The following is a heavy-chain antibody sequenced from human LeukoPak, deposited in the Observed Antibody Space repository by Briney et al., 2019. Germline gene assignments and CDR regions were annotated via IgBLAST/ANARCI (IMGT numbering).Heavy chain of an antibody. CDR2: IYYSGST. D-gene: IGHD3-10*01. J-gene: IGHJ1*01. CDR3: ARQEWFGELWGVFQH. CDR1: GGSISSYY. V-gene: IGHV4-59*08. Sequence: SETLSLTCTVSGGSISSYYWSWIRQPPGKGLEWIGYIYYSGSTNYNPSLKSRVTISVDTSKNQFSLKLSSVTAADTAVYYCARQEWFGELWGVFQHWGQGTLVTVSS.